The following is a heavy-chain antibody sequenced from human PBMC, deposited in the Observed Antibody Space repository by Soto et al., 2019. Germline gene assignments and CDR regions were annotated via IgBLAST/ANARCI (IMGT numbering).Heavy chain of an antibody. CDR2: IPNNGSP. V-gene: IGHV4-61*01. CDR3: ARIGWGGDS. CDR1: GGSVRTGMYH. D-gene: IGHD7-27*01. Sequence: SGSLALGCLVSGGSVRTGMYHWIWIRQPPGKGLEWIGFIPNNGSPDYNPSLKSRVVVSIDRSKNQFSLKVNSVTAADTAVYFCARIGWGGDSWGQGTLVTVSS. J-gene: IGHJ4*02.